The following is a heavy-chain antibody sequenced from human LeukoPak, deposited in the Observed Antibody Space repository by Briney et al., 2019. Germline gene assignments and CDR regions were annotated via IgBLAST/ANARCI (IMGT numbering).Heavy chain of an antibody. CDR3: AKGGGTGYSSSWFSN. D-gene: IGHD6-13*01. CDR2: ISYEESNK. J-gene: IGHJ4*02. Sequence: GGSLRLSCAASGFRFSSYGMHWVRQAPGKGLEWVAVISYEESNKFYEDSVKGRFTISRDNSKNTLYLQMKSRRAEDTAVYYCAKGGGTGYSSSWFSNWGQGTLVTVSS. CDR1: GFRFSSYG. V-gene: IGHV3-30*18.